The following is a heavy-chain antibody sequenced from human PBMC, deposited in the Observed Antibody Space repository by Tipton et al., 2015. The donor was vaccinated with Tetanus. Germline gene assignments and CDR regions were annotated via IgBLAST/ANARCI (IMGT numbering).Heavy chain of an antibody. CDR2: IYYSGST. Sequence: TLSLTCTVSGGSISSSSYYWGWIRQHPGKGLEWIGYIYYSGSTYYNPSLKSRVTISVDTSKNQFSLKLSSVTAADTAVYYCARSHDYGDSEYFDYWGQGTLVTVSS. CDR3: ARSHDYGDSEYFDY. V-gene: IGHV4-31*03. J-gene: IGHJ4*02. CDR1: GGSISSSSYY. D-gene: IGHD4-17*01.